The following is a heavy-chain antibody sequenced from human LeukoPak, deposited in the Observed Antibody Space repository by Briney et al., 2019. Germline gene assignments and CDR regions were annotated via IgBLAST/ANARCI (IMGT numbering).Heavy chain of an antibody. CDR1: GGSFSGYY. CDR3: ARGNDGYNEAFDI. D-gene: IGHD5-24*01. CDR2: INHSGST. Sequence: PSETLSLTCAVYGGSFSGYYWSWIRQPPGKGLEWIGEINHSGSTNYNPSLKSRVTISVDTSKNQFSLKLSSVTAADTAVYYCARGNDGYNEAFDIWGQGTMVTVSS. J-gene: IGHJ3*02. V-gene: IGHV4-34*01.